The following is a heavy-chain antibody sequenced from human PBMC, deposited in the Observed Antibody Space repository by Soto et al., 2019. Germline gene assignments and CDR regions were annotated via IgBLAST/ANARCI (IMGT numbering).Heavy chain of an antibody. CDR3: ARTHAQSRGSWLYF. D-gene: IGHD5-12*01. V-gene: IGHV3-33*01. J-gene: IGHJ4*01. CDR1: GFTFRAYG. Sequence: QVQLVESGGGVVQPGKSLRLSCAASGFTFRAYGMHWVRQAPGKGLEWVAVIWFDGSEEYYADSVKGRFNVSSDNSKNKTYLIVNTLRAEDTAVYYCARTHAQSRGSWLYFWGHGTLVTVSS. CDR2: IWFDGSEE.